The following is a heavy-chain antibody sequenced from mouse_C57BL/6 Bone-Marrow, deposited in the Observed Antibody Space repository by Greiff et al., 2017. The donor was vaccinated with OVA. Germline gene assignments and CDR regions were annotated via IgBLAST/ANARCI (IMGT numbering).Heavy chain of an antibody. CDR3: ARGVGAPCDY. V-gene: IGHV1-61*01. CDR1: GYTFTSYW. CDR2: IYPSDSET. D-gene: IGHD1-1*01. J-gene: IGHJ2*01. Sequence: QVQLQQPGAELVRPGSSVKLSCKASGYTFTSYWMDWVKQRPGQGLEWIGNIYPSDSETHYNQKFKDKATLTVDKSSSTAYMQLSSLTSEDSAVYYCARGVGAPCDYWGQGTTLTVSS.